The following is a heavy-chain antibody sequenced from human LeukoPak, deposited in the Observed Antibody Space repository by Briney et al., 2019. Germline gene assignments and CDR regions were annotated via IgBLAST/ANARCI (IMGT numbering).Heavy chain of an antibody. V-gene: IGHV4-59*01. CDR1: GGPISGYY. J-gene: IGHJ6*02. CDR2: IYYTGRA. D-gene: IGHD3-16*01. CDR3: ARFGVDYDMDV. Sequence: PSETLSLTCTVSGGPISGYYWTWIRQPPGKGLEWIGQIYYTGRADYNPSLKSRSTISVDTSKNQISLRLSSVTAADTAIYYCARFGVDYDMDVWGQGTTVTVSS.